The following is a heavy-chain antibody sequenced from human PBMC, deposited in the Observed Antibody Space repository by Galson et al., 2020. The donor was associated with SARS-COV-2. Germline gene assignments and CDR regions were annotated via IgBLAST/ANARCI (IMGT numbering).Heavy chain of an antibody. CDR2: IRSKAYGGTT. CDR3: TRDPGIAAAATLIFYYYDYGMDV. J-gene: IGHJ6*02. D-gene: IGHD6-13*01. Sequence: TGGSLRLSCTASGFTFGDYAMSWVRQAPGKGLEWVGFIRSKAYGGTTEYAASVKGRFTISRDDSKSIAYLQMNSLKTEDTAVYYCTRDPGIAAAATLIFYYYDYGMDVWCQGTTVTVSS. CDR1: GFTFGDYA. V-gene: IGHV3-49*04.